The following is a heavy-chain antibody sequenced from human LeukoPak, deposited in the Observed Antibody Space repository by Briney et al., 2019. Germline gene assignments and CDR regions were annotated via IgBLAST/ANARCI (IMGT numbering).Heavy chain of an antibody. CDR2: INPNSGGT. D-gene: IGHD7-27*01. CDR1: GYTFTGYY. Sequence: ASVNVSCKASGYTFTGYYMHWVRQAPGQGLEWMGWINPNSGGTNYAQKLQGRVTMTRDTSISKAYMELSRLRSDDTAVYYCARDALRNRHWGAWFDPWGQGTLVSVSS. V-gene: IGHV1-2*02. J-gene: IGHJ5*02. CDR3: ARDALRNRHWGAWFDP.